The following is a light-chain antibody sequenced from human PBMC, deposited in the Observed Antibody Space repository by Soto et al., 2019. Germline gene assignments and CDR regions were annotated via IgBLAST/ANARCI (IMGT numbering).Light chain of an antibody. J-gene: IGLJ2*01. CDR2: DVS. CDR3: SSYTSSSPLVV. V-gene: IGLV2-14*01. CDR1: SSDVGGYNY. Sequence: QSALTQPASVSGSPGQSITISCTGTSSDVGGYNYVSWYQQLPGKATKLMIYDVSNRPSGVSNRFSGSKSGNTASRTISGHQADDESDYYCSSYTSSSPLVVFGGGTKLTVL.